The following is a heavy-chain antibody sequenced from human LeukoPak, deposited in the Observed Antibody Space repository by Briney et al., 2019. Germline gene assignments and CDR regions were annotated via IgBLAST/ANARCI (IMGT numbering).Heavy chain of an antibody. D-gene: IGHD2-8*01. J-gene: IGHJ4*02. CDR1: GYTLTELS. Sequence: ASVKVSCKVSGYTLTELSMHWVRQAPGKGLEWMGGFDPEDGETIYAQKFQGRVTMTEDTSTDTAYMELSSLRSEDTAVYYCARHCTNGVCSPFDYWGQGTLVTVSS. CDR2: FDPEDGET. CDR3: ARHCTNGVCSPFDY. V-gene: IGHV1-24*01.